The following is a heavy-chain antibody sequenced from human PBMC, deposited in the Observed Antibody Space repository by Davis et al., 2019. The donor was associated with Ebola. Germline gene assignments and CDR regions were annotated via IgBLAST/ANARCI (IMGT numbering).Heavy chain of an antibody. V-gene: IGHV4-34*01. CDR2: INHSGRT. CDR3: ARAFHNWYFDL. CDR1: GESVSGIY. Sequence: PSETLSLTCVVYGESVSGIYWTWTRQSPGKGLEWIGEINHSGRTNYNPSLKSRVTISLDTSRNQFSLRLGSVTAADTAVYYCARAFHNWYFDLWGRGSLVTVSS. J-gene: IGHJ2*01.